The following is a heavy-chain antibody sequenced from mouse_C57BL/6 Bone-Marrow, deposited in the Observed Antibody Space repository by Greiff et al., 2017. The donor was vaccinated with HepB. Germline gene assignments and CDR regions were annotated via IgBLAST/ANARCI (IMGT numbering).Heavy chain of an antibody. CDR1: GFSLTSYG. J-gene: IGHJ3*01. Sequence: QVQLKESGPGLVQPSQSLSITCTVSGFSLTSYGVHWVRQSPGKGLEWLGVIWSGGSTDYNAAIISRLSISKDNSKSQVFFKMNSLQADDTAIYYCARFAYWGQGTLVTVSA. V-gene: IGHV2-2*01. CDR2: IWSGGST. CDR3: ARFAY.